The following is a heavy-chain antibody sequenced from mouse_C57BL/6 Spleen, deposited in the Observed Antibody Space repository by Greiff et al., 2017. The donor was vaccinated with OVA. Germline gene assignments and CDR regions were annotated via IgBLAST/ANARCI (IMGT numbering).Heavy chain of an antibody. CDR1: GFTFSDYG. Sequence: EVQVVESGGGLVKPGGSLKLSCAASGFTFSDYGMHWVRQAPEKGLEWVAYISSGSSTIYYAATVQGRFTISSDNAKNTRFLQMTSLRSEDTAMYYCARDWDWFAYWGQGTLVTVSA. J-gene: IGHJ3*01. D-gene: IGHD4-1*01. CDR3: ARDWDWFAY. V-gene: IGHV5-17*01. CDR2: ISSGSSTI.